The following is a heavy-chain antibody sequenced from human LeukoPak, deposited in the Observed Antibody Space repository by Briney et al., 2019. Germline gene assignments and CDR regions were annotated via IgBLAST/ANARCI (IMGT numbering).Heavy chain of an antibody. V-gene: IGHV1-69*05. Sequence: GASVKVSCKASGGTFSSYAISWVRQAPGQGLEWMGGIIPIFGTANYAQKFQGRVTITTDESTSTAYMELSSLRSEDTAVYYCARGEGLDRPVDYLSGEYYYYYMDVWGKGTTVTVSS. D-gene: IGHD3-10*01. CDR3: ARGEGLDRPVDYLSGEYYYYYMDV. CDR2: IIPIFGTA. J-gene: IGHJ6*03. CDR1: GGTFSSYA.